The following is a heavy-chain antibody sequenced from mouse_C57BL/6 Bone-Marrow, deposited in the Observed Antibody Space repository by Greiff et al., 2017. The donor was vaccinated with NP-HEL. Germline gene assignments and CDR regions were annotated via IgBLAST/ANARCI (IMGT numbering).Heavy chain of an antibody. CDR3: ARGRLLRSGAMDY. CDR1: GSTFTSYW. J-gene: IGHJ4*01. V-gene: IGHV1-61*01. CDR2: IYPSDSDT. Sequence: QVQLKQPGAELVRPGSSVKLSCKASGSTFTSYWMDWVKQRPGQGLEWIGNIYPSDSDTHYNQKFKDKATLTVDKSSSTAYMQLSSLTSEDSAVYYCARGRLLRSGAMDYWGQGTSVTVSS. D-gene: IGHD1-1*01.